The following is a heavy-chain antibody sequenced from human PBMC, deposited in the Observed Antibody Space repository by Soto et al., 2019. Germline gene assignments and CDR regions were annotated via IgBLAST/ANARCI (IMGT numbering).Heavy chain of an antibody. D-gene: IGHD4-17*01. CDR1: GFIFSKYK. CDR3: ARSYGDSHYFYYGMDV. CDR2: INPADSDT. V-gene: IGHV5-51*01. Sequence: GESLKISCEGSGFIFSKYKIAWVRQMPGKGLEWMGIINPADSDTRYSPSFQGQVTISADKSISTAYLQWSSLKASDTAMYYCARSYGDSHYFYYGMDVWGQGTTVTVSS. J-gene: IGHJ6*02.